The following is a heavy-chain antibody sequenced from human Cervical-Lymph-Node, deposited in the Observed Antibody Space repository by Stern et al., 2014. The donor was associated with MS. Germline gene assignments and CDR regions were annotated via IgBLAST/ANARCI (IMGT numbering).Heavy chain of an antibody. J-gene: IGHJ4*02. CDR3: ATDGGHYYFDN. V-gene: IGHV3-21*01. D-gene: IGHD3-16*01. CDR2: ITGLGHYI. CDR1: GVTLSGYV. Sequence: EDQLVESGGGLVKPGGSLRLSCAASGVTLSGYVMNWVRQAPGKGLEWVSSITGLGHYIDYADSVKGRFTISRDNAKNSVFLQMDSLRVEDTAVYYCATDGGHYYFDNWGQGILVTVSS.